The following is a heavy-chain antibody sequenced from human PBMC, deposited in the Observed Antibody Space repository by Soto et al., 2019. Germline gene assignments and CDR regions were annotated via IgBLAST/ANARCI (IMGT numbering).Heavy chain of an antibody. CDR1: GGSISSYY. CDR3: ASPYCTNGVCYDAFDI. CDR2: IYTSGST. D-gene: IGHD2-8*01. Sequence: NPSETLSLTCTVSGGSISSYYWSWIRQPAGKGLEWIGRIYTSGSTNYNPSLKSRVTMSVDTSKNQFSLKLSSVTAADTAVYYCASPYCTNGVCYDAFDIWGQGTMVTVSS. V-gene: IGHV4-4*07. J-gene: IGHJ3*02.